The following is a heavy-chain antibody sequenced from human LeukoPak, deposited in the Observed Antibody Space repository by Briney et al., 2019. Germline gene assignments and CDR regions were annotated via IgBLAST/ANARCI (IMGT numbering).Heavy chain of an antibody. V-gene: IGHV4-4*07. CDR1: GGSINHYH. CDR2: IYTSGNS. J-gene: IGHJ5*02. Sequence: SETLSLTCTVSGGSINHYHWSWIRQSAGKGLEWIGRIYTSGNSDYNPSLKSRVTMSIDTSKNQFSLQLRSVTAADTAVYYCARGRNGGDNYGQNWFDPWGQGALVTVSS. D-gene: IGHD5-18*01. CDR3: ARGRNGGDNYGQNWFDP.